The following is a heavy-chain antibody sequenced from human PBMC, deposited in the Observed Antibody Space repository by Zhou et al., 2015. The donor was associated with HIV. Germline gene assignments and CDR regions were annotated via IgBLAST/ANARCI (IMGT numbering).Heavy chain of an antibody. CDR3: AGHFLSDTRIRSRPWT. CDR1: GGTFSNYA. V-gene: IGHV1-69*09. CDR2: NIPNFGVS. D-gene: IGHD1-1*01. J-gene: IGHJ4*02. Sequence: QVQLVQSGAEVKKPGSSVKVSCKASGGTFSNYAISWVRQAPGHGLEWVGRNIPNFGVSNNAQKFQGRVTITADKSTGTAYMELSSLRSDDTAVYYCAGHFLSDTRIRSRPWTWAQGTLVTVSS.